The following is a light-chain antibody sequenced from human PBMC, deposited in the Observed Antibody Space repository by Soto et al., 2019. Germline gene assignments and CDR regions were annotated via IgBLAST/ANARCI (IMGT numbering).Light chain of an antibody. CDR3: ATWDDRPNVFYA. Sequence: QSVLTQPPSASGTPGQRVTISCSGSSSNIGDNNVNWYQKLPGTAPKLLIFANDQRPSGVPDRFSGSKSGTSASLVISGLQSEDEADYYCATWDDRPNVFYAFGTGTKLTVL. V-gene: IGLV1-44*01. CDR1: SSNIGDNN. CDR2: AND. J-gene: IGLJ1*01.